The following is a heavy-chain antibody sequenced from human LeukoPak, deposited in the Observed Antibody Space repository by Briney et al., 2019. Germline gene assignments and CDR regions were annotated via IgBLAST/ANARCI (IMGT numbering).Heavy chain of an antibody. Sequence: ASVKVSCKASGYTFTDYYINWVRQAPGQGLEWMGWMSPDSGDTGYAHKFQGRVTITRNTSITTAYMELRSLTFEDTAVYYCARVRLRNGYNWFDPWGQGTLVTASS. V-gene: IGHV1-8*03. D-gene: IGHD3-3*01. CDR2: MSPDSGDT. CDR1: GYTFTDYY. J-gene: IGHJ5*02. CDR3: ARVRLRNGYNWFDP.